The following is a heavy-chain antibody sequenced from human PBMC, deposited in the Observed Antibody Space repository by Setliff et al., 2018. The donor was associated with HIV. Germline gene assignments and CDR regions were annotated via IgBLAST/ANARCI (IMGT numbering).Heavy chain of an antibody. D-gene: IGHD3-10*01. Sequence: SETLSLTCTVSGASVSNHYWSWIRQLPGKGLEWIGSVSHSGNTDYNISLKSRVTISIDNSNNHFSLKLRSVTAADTAVYYCVSQPESRWQIEYWGQGTLVTVSS. CDR1: GASVSNHY. V-gene: IGHV4-59*08. CDR2: VSHSGNT. CDR3: VSQPESRWQIEY. J-gene: IGHJ4*02.